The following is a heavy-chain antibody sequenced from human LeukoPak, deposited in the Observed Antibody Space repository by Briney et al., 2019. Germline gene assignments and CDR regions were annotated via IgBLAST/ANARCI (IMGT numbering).Heavy chain of an antibody. V-gene: IGHV5-51*01. Sequence: GESLKISCRGSGYSFTSYWIGWVRQMPGKGLEWMGLIYPGDSDTRYSPSFQGQVTISADKSISTAYLQWSSLKASDTAIYFYAKDAIRYFDLDVWGQGTTVTVSS. D-gene: IGHD3-9*01. CDR3: AKDAIRYFDLDV. CDR2: IYPGDSDT. CDR1: GYSFTSYW. J-gene: IGHJ6*02.